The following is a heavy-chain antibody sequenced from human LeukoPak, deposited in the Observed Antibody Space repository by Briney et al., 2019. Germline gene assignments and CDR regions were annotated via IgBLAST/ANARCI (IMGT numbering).Heavy chain of an antibody. V-gene: IGHV3-48*03. CDR3: AKGGSQGDCSFGTCYGDY. CDR2: ISLGGFKI. Sequence: GGSLRLSCVGSGFTFDTYEMNWVRHAPGKGLECLSFISLGGFKIHYASSLECRFTISRDDAKNTLYLQMTSLRDEDTAVYYCAKGGSQGDCSFGTCYGDYWGQGTLVTVS. J-gene: IGHJ4*02. CDR1: GFTFDTYE. D-gene: IGHD2-15*01.